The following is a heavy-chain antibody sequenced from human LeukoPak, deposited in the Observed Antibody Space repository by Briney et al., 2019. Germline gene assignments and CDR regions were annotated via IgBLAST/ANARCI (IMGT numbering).Heavy chain of an antibody. CDR1: GFTFSSYA. CDR3: ARTDYGDYPNYYGMDV. D-gene: IGHD4-17*01. J-gene: IGHJ6*02. V-gene: IGHV3-23*01. CDR2: ISGSGGST. Sequence: GWGLRLSCEASGFTFSSYAMSWVRQAPGKGRVWVSGISGSGGSTYYADSLKGRFTNSRDNSQNTLYLQMNSLRAEDTAVYYCARTDYGDYPNYYGMDVWGQGTTVTVSS.